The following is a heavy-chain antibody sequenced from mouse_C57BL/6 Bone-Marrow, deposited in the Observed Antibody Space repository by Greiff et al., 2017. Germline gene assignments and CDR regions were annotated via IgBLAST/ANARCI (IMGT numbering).Heavy chain of an antibody. Sequence: EVKLMESGGGLVKPGGSLKLSCAASGFPFSSYAMSWVRQTPEKKLEGVATISDGGSYTYYPDNVKGRFTISRDNAKNNLYLQMSHLKSEDTAMYYCARLLCFYAMDYWGQGTSVTVSS. D-gene: IGHD1-1*02. CDR3: ARLLCFYAMDY. CDR1: GFPFSSYA. V-gene: IGHV5-4*03. CDR2: ISDGGSYT. J-gene: IGHJ4*01.